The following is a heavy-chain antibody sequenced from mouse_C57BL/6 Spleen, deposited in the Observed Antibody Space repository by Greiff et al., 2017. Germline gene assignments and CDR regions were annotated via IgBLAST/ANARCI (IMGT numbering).Heavy chain of an antibody. V-gene: IGHV1-69*01. CDR1: GYTFTSYW. CDR2: IDPSDSYT. J-gene: IGHJ2*01. D-gene: IGHD5-1*01. CDR3: AREGSNYVDY. Sequence: VQLQQPGAELVMPGASVKLSCKASGYTFTSYWMHWVKQRPGQGLEWIGEIDPSDSYTNYNQKFKGKSTLTVDKSSSTAYMQLSSLTSEDSAVYYCAREGSNYVDYWGQGTTLTVSS.